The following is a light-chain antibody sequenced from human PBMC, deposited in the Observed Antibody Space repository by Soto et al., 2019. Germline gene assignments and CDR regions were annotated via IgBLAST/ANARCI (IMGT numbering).Light chain of an antibody. CDR1: SSDVGGYNY. J-gene: IGLJ1*01. CDR2: DVS. Sequence: QSVLTQPASVSGSPGQSITISCTGTSSDVGGYNYVSWYQQHPGKAPKLMIYDVSNRPSGVSNRFSGSKSGNTASLTISGLQAEDEADYYCSSYTSSSTRVFGTGNKVPVL. V-gene: IGLV2-14*01. CDR3: SSYTSSSTRV.